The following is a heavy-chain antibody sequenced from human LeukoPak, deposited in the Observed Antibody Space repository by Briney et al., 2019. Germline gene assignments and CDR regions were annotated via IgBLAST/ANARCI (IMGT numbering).Heavy chain of an antibody. V-gene: IGHV1-46*01. D-gene: IGHD1-26*01. J-gene: IGHJ5*02. CDR3: ARGAAGIVGATGGLWFDP. CDR1: GYTFTSYY. Sequence: ASVKVSCKASGYTFTSYYMHWVRQAPGQGLEWMGIINPSGGSTSYAQKFQGRVTMTRDTSTSTVYMELSSLRSEDTAVYYCARGAAGIVGATGGLWFDPWGQGTLVTVSS. CDR2: INPSGGST.